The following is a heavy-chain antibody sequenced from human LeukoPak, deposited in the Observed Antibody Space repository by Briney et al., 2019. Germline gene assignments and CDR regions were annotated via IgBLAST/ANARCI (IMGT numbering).Heavy chain of an antibody. CDR3: AKDPSNAARGRGIYFDY. CDR1: GFIFSSYA. D-gene: IGHD3-10*01. V-gene: IGHV3-23*01. Sequence: GGSVSLSCAASGFIFSSYAMRGVRQAPGKALEWVSSISGSGGSTYYADSVKGRFTISRDNSKNTLYLQMNSLRAEDTAVYYCAKDPSNAARGRGIYFDYWGQGTLVTVSS. CDR2: ISGSGGST. J-gene: IGHJ4*02.